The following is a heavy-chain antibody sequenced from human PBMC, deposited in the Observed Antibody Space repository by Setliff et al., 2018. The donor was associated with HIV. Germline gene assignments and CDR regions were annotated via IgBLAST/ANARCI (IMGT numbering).Heavy chain of an antibody. CDR3: ARLSPPRQLGGLSWFDP. CDR1: GGSISSGGYY. Sequence: SETLSLTCTVSGGSISSGGYYWSWIRQHPGKGLEWIGYIFYSGSTDYNPSLKSRVTISVDPSKNQFSLKMNSVTAADTAMYYCARLSPPRQLGGLSWFDPWGQGTLVTVSS. CDR2: IFYSGST. J-gene: IGHJ5*02. V-gene: IGHV4-31*03. D-gene: IGHD7-27*01.